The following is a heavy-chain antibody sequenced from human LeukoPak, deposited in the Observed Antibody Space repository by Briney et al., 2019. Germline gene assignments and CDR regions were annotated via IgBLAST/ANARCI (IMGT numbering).Heavy chain of an antibody. CDR2: INHSGST. Sequence: PSETLSLTCAVYGGSFSGYYWSWIRQPPGKGLEWIGEINHSGSTNYNPSLKSRVTISVDTSKNQFSLKLSSVTAADTAVYYCARGYYDILTGYYSPFFDYWVQGTLVTVSS. J-gene: IGHJ4*02. V-gene: IGHV4-34*01. CDR3: ARGYYDILTGYYSPFFDY. CDR1: GGSFSGYY. D-gene: IGHD3-9*01.